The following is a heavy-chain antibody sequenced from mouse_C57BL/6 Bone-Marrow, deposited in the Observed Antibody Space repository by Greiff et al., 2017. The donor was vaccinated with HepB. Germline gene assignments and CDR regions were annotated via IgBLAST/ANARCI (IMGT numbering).Heavy chain of an antibody. J-gene: IGHJ1*03. CDR3: ARGGYYSNYGGYFDV. Sequence: DVHLVESGGGLVQPGESLKLSCESNEYEFPSHDMSWVRKTPEKRLELVAAINSDGGSTYYPDTMERRFIISRDNTKKTLYLQMSSLRSEDTALYYCARGGYYSNYGGYFDVWGTGTTVTVSS. CDR1: EYEFPSHD. CDR2: INSDGGST. V-gene: IGHV5-2*01. D-gene: IGHD2-5*01.